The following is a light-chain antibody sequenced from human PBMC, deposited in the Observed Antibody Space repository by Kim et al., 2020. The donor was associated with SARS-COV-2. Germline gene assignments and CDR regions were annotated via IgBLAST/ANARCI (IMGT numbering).Light chain of an antibody. CDR2: LNSDGSH. CDR1: SGHSNYA. V-gene: IGLV4-69*01. J-gene: IGLJ3*02. CDR3: QTWGSGSWL. Sequence: QLVLTQSPSESASLGASVNLTCTLSSGHSNYAIAWHQQQPEKGPRYLMKLNSDGSHKKGGGIPDRFSGSSSGTERYLTISNLHSEDEADYYCQTWGSGSWLFGGGTQLTVL.